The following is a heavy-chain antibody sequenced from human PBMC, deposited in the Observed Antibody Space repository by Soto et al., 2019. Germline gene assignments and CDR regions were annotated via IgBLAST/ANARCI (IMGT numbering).Heavy chain of an antibody. CDR2: IYYSGST. CDR3: AREAYIYPLDV. V-gene: IGHV4-61*01. J-gene: IGHJ6*02. D-gene: IGHD3-16*01. Sequence: QVQLQESGPGLVKPSETLSLTCTVSGGSVSSGSYYWSWIRQPPGKGLEWIGYIYYSGSTNYNPSLQSRVTISVDTSKNQFSLKLSSVTAADTAVYYCAREAYIYPLDVWGQGTTVTVSS. CDR1: GGSVSSGSYY.